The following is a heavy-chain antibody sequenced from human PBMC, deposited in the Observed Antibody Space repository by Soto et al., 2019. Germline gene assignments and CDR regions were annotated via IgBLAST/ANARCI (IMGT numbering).Heavy chain of an antibody. D-gene: IGHD6-13*01. CDR1: GGSISSGGYS. V-gene: IGHV4-61*08. Sequence: TLSLTCTVSGGSISSGGYSWSWIRQPPGKGLEWIGYIYYSGSTNYNPSLKSRVTISVDTSKNQFSLKLSSVTAADTAVYYCARDGAAADGMDVWGQGTTVTVSS. J-gene: IGHJ6*02. CDR3: ARDGAAADGMDV. CDR2: IYYSGST.